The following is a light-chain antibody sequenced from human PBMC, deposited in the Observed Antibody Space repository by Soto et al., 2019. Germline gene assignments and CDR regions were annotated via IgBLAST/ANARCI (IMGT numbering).Light chain of an antibody. Sequence: EVVLTQSPGTLSLSPGESATLSCRASQSVTNKYLAWYQQNPGQGPRLLIFGSSDRATGIPDRFSGSGSGTDFTLTISRLEPEDFAVYYCHQYGSSPPYTFGQGTKLEIK. CDR2: GSS. J-gene: IGKJ2*01. CDR3: HQYGSSPPYT. V-gene: IGKV3-20*01. CDR1: QSVTNKY.